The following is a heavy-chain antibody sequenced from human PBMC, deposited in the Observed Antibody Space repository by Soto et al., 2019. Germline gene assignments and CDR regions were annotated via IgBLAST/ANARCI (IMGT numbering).Heavy chain of an antibody. CDR1: GFTFSSYG. J-gene: IGHJ4*02. Sequence: QVQLVESGGGVVQPGRSLRLSCAASGFTFSSYGMHWVRQAPGKGLEWVAVIWYDGSNKYYADSVKGRFTISRDNSKNTLYLQMNSLRAEDTAVYYCARDADPFYSGYDYEGYWGQGTLVTVSS. D-gene: IGHD5-12*01. CDR2: IWYDGSNK. V-gene: IGHV3-33*01. CDR3: ARDADPFYSGYDYEGY.